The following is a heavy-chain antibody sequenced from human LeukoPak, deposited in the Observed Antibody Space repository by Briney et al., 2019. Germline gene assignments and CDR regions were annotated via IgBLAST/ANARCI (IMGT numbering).Heavy chain of an antibody. CDR1: GYTFTGYY. D-gene: IGHD6-13*01. J-gene: IGHJ4*02. CDR2: INPNSGGT. CDR3: VMSRLSGIAAAGTDY. Sequence: ASVKVSCKASGYTFTGYYMHWVRQAPGQGLEWMGWINPNSGGTNYAQKFQGRVTMTRDTSISTACMELSRLRSDDTAVYYCVMSRLSGIAAAGTDYWGQGTLVTVSS. V-gene: IGHV1-2*02.